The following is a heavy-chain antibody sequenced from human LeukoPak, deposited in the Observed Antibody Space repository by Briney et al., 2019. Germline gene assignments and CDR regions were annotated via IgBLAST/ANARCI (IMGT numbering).Heavy chain of an antibody. D-gene: IGHD5-18*01. CDR1: GFTFSTYD. CDR3: AKDDTAMVIFDY. J-gene: IGHJ4*02. CDR2: INDSGGST. V-gene: IGHV3-23*01. Sequence: GGSLRLSCAASGFTFSTYDMTWVRQAPGKGLEWVSTINDSGGSTFYADSVKGRFTISRDNSKNTLYLQMNSLRAEDTAVYYCAKDDTAMVIFDYWGQGTLVTVSS.